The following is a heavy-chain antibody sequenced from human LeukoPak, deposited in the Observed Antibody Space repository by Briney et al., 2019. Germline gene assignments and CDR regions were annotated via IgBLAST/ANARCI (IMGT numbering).Heavy chain of an antibody. CDR2: ISYDGSNK. CDR1: GFTFSSYG. D-gene: IGHD3-22*01. J-gene: IGHJ4*02. V-gene: IGHV3-30*18. CDR3: ANYDSSGTTTPFDY. Sequence: GGSLRLSCAASGFTFSSYGMHWVRQAPGKGLEWVAVISYDGSNKYYADSVKGRFTISRGNSKNTLYLQMNSLRAEDTAVYYCANYDSSGTTTPFDYWGQGTLVTVSS.